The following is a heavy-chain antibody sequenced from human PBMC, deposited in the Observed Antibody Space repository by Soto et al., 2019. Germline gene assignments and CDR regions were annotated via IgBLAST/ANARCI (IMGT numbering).Heavy chain of an antibody. J-gene: IGHJ4*02. Sequence: EVQLVQSGGGLVKPGRSLRLSCSADGFIFSSYSMHWVRQAPGKGLEWVSSVSSSSSYISYADSLKGRCTISRDNAKKSLDLQMNSLRVEETAVYYCARGGESRGSWPRYWGQETLVTDSS. CDR1: GFIFSSYS. V-gene: IGHV3-21*01. CDR2: VSSSSSYI. D-gene: IGHD3-10*01. CDR3: ARGGESRGSWPRY.